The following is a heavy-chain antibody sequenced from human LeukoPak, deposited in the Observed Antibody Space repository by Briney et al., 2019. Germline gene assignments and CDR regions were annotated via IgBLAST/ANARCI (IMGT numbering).Heavy chain of an antibody. Sequence: SETLSLTCVVYAGSFSNYYWSWIRQIPGKGLEWIGEVYHSGSTDYNPSLKSRITISIATSKSHFSLKLSSVTVADTAVYYCARGGAVNGFDVWGQGTRVTVSS. J-gene: IGHJ3*01. CDR1: AGSFSNYY. CDR3: ARGGAVNGFDV. D-gene: IGHD6-19*01. CDR2: VYHSGST. V-gene: IGHV4-34*01.